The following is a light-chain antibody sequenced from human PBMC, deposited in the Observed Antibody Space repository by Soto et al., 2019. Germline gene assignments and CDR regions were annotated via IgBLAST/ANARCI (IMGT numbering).Light chain of an antibody. CDR2: ENN. CDR1: SSNIGNNY. Sequence: QSVLTQPPSVSAAPGQKVTISCSGSSSNIGNNYVSWYQQLPGTAPKLLIYENNKRPSGIPDRFSGSKSGTSATLVITGRQTGDESDYYCGAWDSSLSAVVFGGGTKVTVL. J-gene: IGLJ2*01. CDR3: GAWDSSLSAVV. V-gene: IGLV1-51*02.